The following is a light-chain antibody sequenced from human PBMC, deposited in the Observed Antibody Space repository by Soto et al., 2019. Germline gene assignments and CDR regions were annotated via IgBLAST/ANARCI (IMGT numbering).Light chain of an antibody. CDR1: QSISSW. CDR3: QQYKSYRT. V-gene: IGKV1-5*03. CDR2: KAS. J-gene: IGKJ1*01. Sequence: DIQMTQSPSTLSASVGDRVTITCRASQSISSWLAWYQQKPGKAPKLLIYKASSLESGVPSRFSGSGSGTEFTLTISSLQPDDFATYYCQQYKSYRTFGQGTRVEI.